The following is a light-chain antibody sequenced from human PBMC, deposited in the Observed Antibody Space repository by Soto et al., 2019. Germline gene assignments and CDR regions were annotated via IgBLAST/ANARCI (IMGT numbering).Light chain of an antibody. CDR2: GAS. CDR1: QSVSSAY. V-gene: IGKV3D-20*02. CDR3: QQRSNWPRT. Sequence: EIVLTQSPATLSLSPGERATLSCRASQSVSSAYLAWYQQKRGQAPRLLIYGASNRATGIPDRFSGSGSGTDFTLTISSLEPEDLAVYFCQQRSNWPRTFGQGTKVDIK. J-gene: IGKJ1*01.